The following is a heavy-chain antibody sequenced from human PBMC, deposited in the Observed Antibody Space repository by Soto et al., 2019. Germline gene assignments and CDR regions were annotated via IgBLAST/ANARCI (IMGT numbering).Heavy chain of an antibody. CDR2: IHHSGAF. V-gene: IGHV4-30-4*08. Sequence: SETLSLTCTVSGGSINSDSYHWTWIRQSPVKGLEWIGYIHHSGAFLYNPSFKSRLTISVDTSKNQFSLHLSSVTVADTAVYFCAREDDGGDSLDVWGQGTTVTVSS. D-gene: IGHD2-21*02. J-gene: IGHJ6*02. CDR1: GGSINSDSYH. CDR3: AREDDGGDSLDV.